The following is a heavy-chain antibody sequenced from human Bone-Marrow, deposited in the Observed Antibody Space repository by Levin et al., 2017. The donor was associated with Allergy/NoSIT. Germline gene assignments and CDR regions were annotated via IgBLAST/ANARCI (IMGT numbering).Heavy chain of an antibody. CDR1: GFTFSNFW. V-gene: IGHV3-7*01. CDR3: AVGGGPGGRFAH. D-gene: IGHD3-16*01. Sequence: LPGGSLRLSCAASGFTFSNFWMSWVRQAPGKGLEWVANINPGGSEKNCLDSVKGRFTISRDNAKTSLYLQMNSVRVEDTALYHCAVGGGPGGRFAHWGQGNLVTVSS. CDR2: INPGGSEK. J-gene: IGHJ5*02.